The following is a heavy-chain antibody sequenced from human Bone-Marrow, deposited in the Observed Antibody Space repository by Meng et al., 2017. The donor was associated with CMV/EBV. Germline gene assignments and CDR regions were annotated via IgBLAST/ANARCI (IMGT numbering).Heavy chain of an antibody. J-gene: IGHJ4*02. CDR3: AKYFDLWSGYGSYFDS. Sequence: GESLKISCAASGFPFSNYAMSWVRQAPGKGLEWVSGVTGGGGSTYYADSVKGRFTISRVNSKNTLYLQMNNLRAKDTATYYCAKYFDLWSGYGSYFDSWGRGTLVTVSS. CDR1: GFPFSNYA. CDR2: VTGGGGST. D-gene: IGHD3-3*01. V-gene: IGHV3-23*01.